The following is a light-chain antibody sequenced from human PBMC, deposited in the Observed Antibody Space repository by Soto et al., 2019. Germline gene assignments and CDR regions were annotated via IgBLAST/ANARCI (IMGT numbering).Light chain of an antibody. V-gene: IGLV1-40*01. CDR2: GNS. CDR3: QSYDSSLGYV. CDR1: SSNIGAGYD. J-gene: IGLJ1*01. Sequence: QSVLTQPPSVSGAPGQSVTISCTGSSSNIGAGYDVHWYQQLPGTAPKLLIYGNSNRPSGVPDRFSGSKSGTSASLAITGLQAEDEADYYCQSYDSSLGYVFGTGTKVTVL.